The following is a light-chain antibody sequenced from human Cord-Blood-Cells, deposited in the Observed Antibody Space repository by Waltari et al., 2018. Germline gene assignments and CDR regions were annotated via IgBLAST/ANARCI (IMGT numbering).Light chain of an antibody. CDR2: DVS. CDR1: SSDAGGYNY. Sequence: SALTQPRSVSGSPGQSVTISCTWTSSDAGGYNYVSWYQQHPGKAPKLMIYDVSKRPSGFPDRFSGSKSGNTASLTISGLQAGDEADYYCCSYAGSYTYVFGTGTKVTVL. J-gene: IGLJ1*01. CDR3: CSYAGSYTYV. V-gene: IGLV2-11*01.